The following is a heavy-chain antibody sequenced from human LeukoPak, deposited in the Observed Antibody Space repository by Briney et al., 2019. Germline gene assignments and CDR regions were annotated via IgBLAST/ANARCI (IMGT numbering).Heavy chain of an antibody. Sequence: GGSLRLSCAASGFTVSNNYMSWDCQAPGKGLEWVSLIYSGGKTYYADSVKGRFTISRDNSKNTLFLQMNSLRAEDTAVYYCGVYSCLDYWGQGTLVTVSS. J-gene: IGHJ4*02. CDR3: GVYSCLDY. V-gene: IGHV3-53*01. CDR2: IYSGGKT. CDR1: GFTVSNNY. D-gene: IGHD1-26*01.